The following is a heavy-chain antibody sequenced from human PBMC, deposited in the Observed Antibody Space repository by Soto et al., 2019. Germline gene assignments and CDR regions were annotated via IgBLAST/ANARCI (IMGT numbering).Heavy chain of an antibody. Sequence: SETLSLTCTVFDVSINYYYWNWIRQPPGKGLEWIGYIYYSGGTKYSPSLKSRVTISVDTSKNQFSLKLRSVTAADTAIYYCARGNSFGSGIGYSDHWGQGAQVTVSS. D-gene: IGHD3-10*01. CDR2: IYYSGGT. CDR1: DVSINYYY. CDR3: ARGNSFGSGIGYSDH. J-gene: IGHJ4*02. V-gene: IGHV4-59*08.